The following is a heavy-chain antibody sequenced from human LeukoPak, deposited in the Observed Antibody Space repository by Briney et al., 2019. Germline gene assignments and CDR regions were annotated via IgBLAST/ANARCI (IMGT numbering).Heavy chain of an antibody. CDR1: GFSFSTYA. CDR3: ANGGVVGSLHFEY. Sequence: GGSLRLSCAASGFSFSTYAMSWVRQAPGKGLEWVSGISGSGGSTYSADSVKGRFTISRDNSKNTLYLQMNSLRAEDTAVYHCANGGVVGSLHFEYWGQGTLVTVSS. J-gene: IGHJ4*02. CDR2: ISGSGGST. V-gene: IGHV3-23*01. D-gene: IGHD2-8*02.